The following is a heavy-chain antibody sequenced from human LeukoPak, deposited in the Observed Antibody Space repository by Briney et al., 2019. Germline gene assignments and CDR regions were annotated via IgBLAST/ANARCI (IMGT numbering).Heavy chain of an antibody. V-gene: IGHV1-24*01. CDR1: GYTLTELS. CDR3: ARAEGYYYDSSGPSPFDY. J-gene: IGHJ4*02. Sequence: GASVKVSCKVSGYTLTELSMHWVRQAPGKGLEWMGGFDPEDGETIYAQKFQGRVTMTTDTSTSTAYMELRSLRSDDTAVYYCARAEGYYYDSSGPSPFDYWGQGTLVTVSS. CDR2: FDPEDGET. D-gene: IGHD3-22*01.